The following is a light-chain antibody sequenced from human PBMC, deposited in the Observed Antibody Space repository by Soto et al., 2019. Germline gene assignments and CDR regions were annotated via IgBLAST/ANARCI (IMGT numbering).Light chain of an antibody. CDR1: QSVNSSF. CDR3: QQYDSSPLT. CDR2: GAS. J-gene: IGKJ4*01. V-gene: IGKV3-20*01. Sequence: EIVLTQSPGTLSLSPGERATLSCRASQSVNSSFLAWYQQKPGQAPRLLIYGASSRATGIPDRFSGSGSGTDFTLTISRLEPEDFAVYYCQQYDSSPLTFGGGTKVEIK.